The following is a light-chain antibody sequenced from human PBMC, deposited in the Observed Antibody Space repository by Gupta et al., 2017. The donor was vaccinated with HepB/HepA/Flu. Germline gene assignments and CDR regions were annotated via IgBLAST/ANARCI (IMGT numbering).Light chain of an antibody. J-gene: IGLJ2*01. CDR1: SSNIGAGYY. CDR3: HSCDSSRKVR. V-gene: IGLV1-40*01. Sequence: QSVLTQPPSVSGAPGQRVTISCTGSSSNIGAGYYVHWYQQLPGTAPILLIYGNSKRPSGVPDRFSGSKSGNSAPVTXTXVQAEDXAEYYCHSCDSSRKVRFGGGTKLTVL. CDR2: GNS.